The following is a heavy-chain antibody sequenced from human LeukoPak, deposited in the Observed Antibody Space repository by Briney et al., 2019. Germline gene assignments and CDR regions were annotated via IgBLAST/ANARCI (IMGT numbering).Heavy chain of an antibody. CDR2: ISYDGSNK. CDR3: ARDQSTYYYYYGMDV. CDR1: GLTLSSYA. J-gene: IGHJ6*02. V-gene: IGHV3-30-3*01. D-gene: IGHD2-2*01. Sequence: PGSSLRLSCAASGLTLSSYAMHWVRQAPGKGLEGVAVISYDGSNKYYADSVKGRFNISRDNSKNTLYLQMNSLRAEDTAVYYCARDQSTYYYYYGMDVWGQGTTVTVSS.